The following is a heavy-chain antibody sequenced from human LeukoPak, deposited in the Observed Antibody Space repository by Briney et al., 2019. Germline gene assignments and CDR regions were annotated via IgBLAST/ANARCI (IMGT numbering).Heavy chain of an antibody. CDR1: GFTFSSYG. Sequence: GGSLRLSCAASGFTFSSYGMHWVRQAPGKGLEWVAVIWYDGSNKHYADSVKGRFTISRDNSKNTLYLQMNSLRAEDTAVYYCARDTDGGSAIDYWGQGTLVTVSS. D-gene: IGHD1-26*01. J-gene: IGHJ4*02. CDR3: ARDTDGGSAIDY. V-gene: IGHV3-33*01. CDR2: IWYDGSNK.